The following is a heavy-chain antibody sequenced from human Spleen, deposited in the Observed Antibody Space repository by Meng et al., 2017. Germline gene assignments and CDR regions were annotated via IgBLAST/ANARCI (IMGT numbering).Heavy chain of an antibody. CDR3: AGAPSGSSSVWYSPFDY. Sequence: SETLSLTCAVYGGSLSNYYWNYIRQPPGKGLEWIGEINHSGSTNYNPSLKSRVTIPVDTSKNQFSLKLTSVTAADTAYYYCAGAPSGSSSVWYSPFDYWGQGTLVTVSS. CDR2: INHSGST. J-gene: IGHJ4*02. D-gene: IGHD6-19*01. V-gene: IGHV4-34*01. CDR1: GGSLSNYY.